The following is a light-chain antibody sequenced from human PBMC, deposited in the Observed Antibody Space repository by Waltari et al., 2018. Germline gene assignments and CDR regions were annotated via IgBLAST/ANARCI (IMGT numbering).Light chain of an antibody. CDR2: GAS. V-gene: IGKV3-20*01. Sequence: EIVLTQSPGTLSLSPGETATLSCRASLSFSITYLAWYQQKPGQAPRLLIYGASSRATAIPYRFSGSGSGTDFTLTISRLEPEDSAVYYCQQFWTFGQGTKVEIK. CDR3: QQFWT. J-gene: IGKJ1*01. CDR1: LSFSITY.